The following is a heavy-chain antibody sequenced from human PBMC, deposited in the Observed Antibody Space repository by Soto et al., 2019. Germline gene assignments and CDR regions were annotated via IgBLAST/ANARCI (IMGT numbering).Heavy chain of an antibody. CDR1: GGSVSSGSYY. Sequence: QVQLQESGPGLVKPSETLSLTCTVSGGSVSSGSYYWSWIRQPPGKGLGWFGYIYYSGSTNYNPSLKSRVTISVDTSKNQFSLKLSSVTAADTAVYYCATHPTRYSSSWESFDYWGQGTLVTVSS. CDR2: IYYSGST. V-gene: IGHV4-61*01. J-gene: IGHJ4*02. D-gene: IGHD6-13*01. CDR3: ATHPTRYSSSWESFDY.